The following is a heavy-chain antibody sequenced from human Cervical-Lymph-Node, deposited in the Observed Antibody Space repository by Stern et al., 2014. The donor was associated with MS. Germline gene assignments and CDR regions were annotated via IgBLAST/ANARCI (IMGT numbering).Heavy chain of an antibody. CDR3: ARLSTAVDF. J-gene: IGHJ4*02. V-gene: IGHV4-59*08. CDR1: GGSISSRY. Sequence: VQLVESGPGLVKPSETLSLTCAVSGGSISSRYWGWIRQPPGKGLEWIGLISHSGDTKYNPSLQSRVTISLDTSKNQFSLKVPSVTAADTAVYYCARLSTAVDFWGQGTLVTVSS. CDR2: ISHSGDT.